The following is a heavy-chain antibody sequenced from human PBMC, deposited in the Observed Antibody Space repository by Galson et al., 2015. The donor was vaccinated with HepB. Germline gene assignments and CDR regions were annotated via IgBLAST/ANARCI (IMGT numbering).Heavy chain of an antibody. CDR3: ARDISGGSSTSCYLPY. Sequence: SLRLSCAASGFTFSSYAMHWVRQAPGKGLEWVAVISYDGSNKYYADSVKGRFTISRDNSKNTLYLQMNSLRAEDTAVYYCARDISGGSSTSCYLPYWGQGTLVTVSS. CDR2: ISYDGSNK. D-gene: IGHD2-2*01. J-gene: IGHJ4*02. CDR1: GFTFSSYA. V-gene: IGHV3-30-3*01.